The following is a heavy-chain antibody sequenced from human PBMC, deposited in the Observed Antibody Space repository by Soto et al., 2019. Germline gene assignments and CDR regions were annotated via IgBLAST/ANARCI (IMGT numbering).Heavy chain of an antibody. J-gene: IGHJ4*02. D-gene: IGHD3-22*01. CDR1: GFTFSSYA. V-gene: IGHV3-23*01. Sequence: PWVSLRLSCVASGFTFSSYAMSWVRQAPGKGLEWVSAISGSGGSTYYADSVKGRFTISRDNSKNTLYLQMNSLRAEDTAVYYCAKTIVVDTFDYRGQGTLVTDSS. CDR3: AKTIVVDTFDY. CDR2: ISGSGGST.